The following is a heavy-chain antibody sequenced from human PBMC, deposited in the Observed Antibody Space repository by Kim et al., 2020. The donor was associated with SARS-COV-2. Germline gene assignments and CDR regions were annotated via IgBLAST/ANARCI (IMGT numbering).Heavy chain of an antibody. D-gene: IGHD3-16*01. CDR1: GHFFTRDS. Sequence: ASVKVSCKTSGHFFTRDSIHWVRQAPGQGLEWMGGIDCGNGNTIYSQKFQGRVTFTTDTSASTAYMELSFLRSEDSAVSSCLGGFYFVYWGLGTRVTGSS. CDR2: IDCGNGNT. J-gene: IGHJ4*02. V-gene: IGHV1-3*01. CDR3: LGGFYFVY.